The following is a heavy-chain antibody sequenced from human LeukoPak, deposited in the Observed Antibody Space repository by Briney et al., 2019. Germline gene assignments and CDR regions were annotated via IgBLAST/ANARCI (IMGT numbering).Heavy chain of an antibody. CDR3: AREQYQLLCLDY. CDR2: ISAYNGNT. V-gene: IGHV1-18*01. D-gene: IGHD2-2*01. Sequence: ASVKVSXKASGYTFTSYGISWVRQAPGQGLEWMGWISAYNGNTNYAQKLQGRVTMTTDTSTSTAYMELRSLRSDDTAVYYCAREQYQLLCLDYWGQGTLVTVSS. CDR1: GYTFTSYG. J-gene: IGHJ4*02.